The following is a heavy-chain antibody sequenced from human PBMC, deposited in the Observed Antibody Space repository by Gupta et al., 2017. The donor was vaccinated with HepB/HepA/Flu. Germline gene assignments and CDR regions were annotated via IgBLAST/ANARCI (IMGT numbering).Heavy chain of an antibody. CDR3: ARAPYADYGMDV. CDR2: IYYSGST. D-gene: IGHD2-2*01. CDR1: GGSMSSYY. V-gene: IGHV4-59*01. Sequence: QVQLQESGPGLVKPSETLSLTCTVSGGSMSSYYWSWMRQPPGKELEWIGYIYYSGSTNYNPSLKSRVTISVDTSKNQFSLKLSSVTAADTAVYYCARAPYADYGMDVGGQGTTVTVSS. J-gene: IGHJ6*02.